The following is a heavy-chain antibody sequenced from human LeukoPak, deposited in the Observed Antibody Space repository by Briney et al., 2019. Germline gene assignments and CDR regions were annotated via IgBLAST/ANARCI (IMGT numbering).Heavy chain of an antibody. CDR1: GFTFSSYS. CDR3: ARDSGSYYITHRPLNFDY. CDR2: ISSSSDTI. Sequence: GGSLRLSCAVSGFTFSSYSMNWVRQAPGKGLEWISYISSSSDTIYYADSVKGRFTISRDNAKNSLYLQMNSLRAEDTAVYYCARDSGSYYITHRPLNFDYWGQGTLVTVSS. V-gene: IGHV3-48*04. D-gene: IGHD1-26*01. J-gene: IGHJ4*02.